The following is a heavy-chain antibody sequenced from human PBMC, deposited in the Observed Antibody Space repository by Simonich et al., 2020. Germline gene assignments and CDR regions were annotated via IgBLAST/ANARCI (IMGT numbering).Heavy chain of an antibody. V-gene: IGHV4-38-2*02. CDR1: GYSISSGYY. D-gene: IGHD1-1*01. CDR3: ARDPGLTGTTSWFDP. Sequence: QVQLQESGPGLVKPSETLSLTCAVSGYSISSGYYWGWIRQPPGKGLEWIGSIYHSEGTYYNPSLKSRGTISVDTSKNQFSRKLSSVTAADTAVYYCARDPGLTGTTSWFDPWGQGTLVTVSS. J-gene: IGHJ5*02. CDR2: IYHSEGT.